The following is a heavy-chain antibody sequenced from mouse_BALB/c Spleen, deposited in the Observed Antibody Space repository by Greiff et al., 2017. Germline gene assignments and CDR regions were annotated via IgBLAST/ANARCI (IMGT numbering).Heavy chain of an antibody. J-gene: IGHJ2*01. CDR1: GFTFTDYY. CDR3: ARVKGVIDY. D-gene: IGHD2-1*01. V-gene: IGHV7-3*02. Sequence: EVKLMESGGGLVQPGGSLRLSCATSGFTFTDYYMSWVRQPPGQALEWLGFIRNKANGYTTEYSASVKGRFTISRDNSQSILYLQMNTLRAEDSATYYCARVKGVIDYWGRGTTLTVAS. CDR2: IRNKANGYTT.